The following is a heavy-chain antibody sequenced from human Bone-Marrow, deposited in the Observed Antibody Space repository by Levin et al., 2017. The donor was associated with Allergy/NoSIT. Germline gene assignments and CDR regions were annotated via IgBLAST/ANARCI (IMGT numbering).Heavy chain of an antibody. CDR3: AKRADAAQWGEPYFDH. CDR2: IVPMYDTT. J-gene: IGHJ4*02. CDR1: GGTFSRSG. D-gene: IGHD3-10*01. Sequence: ASVKVSCKASGGTFSRSGFTWVRQAPGQGLEWMGGIVPMYDTTTYAQKFQGRVTIIADESTTTTFMELSSLTSGATAVYYCAKRADAAQWGEPYFDHWGQGPLITVSS. V-gene: IGHV1-69*13.